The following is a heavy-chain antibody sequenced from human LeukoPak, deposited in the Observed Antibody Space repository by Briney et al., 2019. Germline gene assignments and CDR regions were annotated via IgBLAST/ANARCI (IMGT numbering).Heavy chain of an antibody. J-gene: IGHJ5*02. CDR3: APRGDIEHSYGYGKWFDP. CDR2: INHSGST. Sequence: PSETLSLTCAVSGGSFSGYYWSWIRQPPGKGLEWMGEINHSGSTNYNASLKSRVTISVDTSKNQFSLRLSSVTAADTAVYYCAPRGDIEHSYGYGKWFDPWGQGTRVTVSS. CDR1: GGSFSGYY. V-gene: IGHV4-34*01. D-gene: IGHD5-18*01.